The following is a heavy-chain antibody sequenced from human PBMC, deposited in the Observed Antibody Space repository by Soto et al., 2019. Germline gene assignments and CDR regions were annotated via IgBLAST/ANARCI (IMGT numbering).Heavy chain of an antibody. V-gene: IGHV1-69*02. D-gene: IGHD2-15*01. Sequence: QVQLVQSGAEVKKPGSSVRVSCKASGGTLNRNTISWVRQAPGQGLEWMGRIIPMFGIQKYAQKFQGRVTITADRPTNTAYMELSSLRSEDTAVYYCARGTPAPTYYFDFWGQGSLVTVSS. CDR2: IIPMFGIQ. J-gene: IGHJ4*02. CDR1: GGTLNRNT. CDR3: ARGTPAPTYYFDF.